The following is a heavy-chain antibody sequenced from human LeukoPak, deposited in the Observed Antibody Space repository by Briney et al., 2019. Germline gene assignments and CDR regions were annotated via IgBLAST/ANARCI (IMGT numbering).Heavy chain of an antibody. CDR1: GYSISSGYY. V-gene: IGHV4-38-2*02. CDR3: ARDSLRGDGHDY. D-gene: IGHD5-24*01. CDR2: IYHSGST. J-gene: IGHJ4*02. Sequence: SSETLSLTCTVSGYSISSGYYWGWIRQPPGKGLEWIGSIYHSGSTYYNPSLKSRVTISVDTSKNQFSLKLSSVTAADTAVYYCARDSLRGDGHDYWGQGTLVTVSS.